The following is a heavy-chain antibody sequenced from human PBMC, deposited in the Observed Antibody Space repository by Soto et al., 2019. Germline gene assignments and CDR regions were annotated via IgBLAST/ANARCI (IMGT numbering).Heavy chain of an antibody. D-gene: IGHD1-26*01. V-gene: IGHV3-74*01. J-gene: IGHJ4*02. CDR3: ATRRGGVTTAPTTY. CDR1: GFTFSNYW. Sequence: EVQLVESGGALVQPGGSLRLSCAASGFTFSNYWMHWVRQAPGKGLVWISRMNSDGSNTVYADAVKGRFTISRDNAKNTLYLKRNGLRVEDTALYYCATRRGGVTTAPTTYGGQETLVPVP. CDR2: MNSDGSNT.